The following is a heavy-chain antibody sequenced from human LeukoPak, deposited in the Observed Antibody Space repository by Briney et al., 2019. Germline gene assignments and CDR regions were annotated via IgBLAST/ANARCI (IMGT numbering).Heavy chain of an antibody. J-gene: IGHJ4*02. CDR3: AKRGDKNFDY. CDR1: GFTFRSCA. D-gene: IGHD3-9*01. V-gene: IGHV3-23*01. CDR2: ISGSGGTT. Sequence: GGSLTLSCVASGFTFRSCALSWVRQPPGKGLEWVSGISGSGGTTYYADSVQGRFTISRDNSKSTMYLQMNSLRAEDTAVYYCAKRGDKNFDYWGQGTLVTVSS.